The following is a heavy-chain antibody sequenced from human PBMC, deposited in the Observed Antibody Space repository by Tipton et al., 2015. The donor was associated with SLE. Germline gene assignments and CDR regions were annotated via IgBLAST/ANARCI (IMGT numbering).Heavy chain of an antibody. CDR1: GGSISSGSYY. CDR3: ARSPFDY. V-gene: IGHV4-61*02. CDR2: IHTSGST. Sequence: LRLSCTVSGGSISSGSYYWSWIRQPAGKGLEWIGRIHTSGSTNYNPSLKSRVTISVDTSKNQFSLKLSSVTAADTAVYYCARSPFDYWGQGTLVTVSS. J-gene: IGHJ4*02.